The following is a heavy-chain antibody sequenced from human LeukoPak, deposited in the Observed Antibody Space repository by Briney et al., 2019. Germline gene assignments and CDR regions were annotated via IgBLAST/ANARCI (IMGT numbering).Heavy chain of an antibody. D-gene: IGHD6-13*01. CDR1: GFTFSSYA. CDR2: ISYDGSNK. CDR3: AKGRGWQQLVPVDY. Sequence: GGSLRLSCAASGFTFSSYAMHWVRQAPGKGLEWVAVISYDGSNKYYADSVKGRFTISRDNSKNTLYLQMNSLRAEDTAVYYCAKGRGWQQLVPVDYWGQGTLVTVSS. V-gene: IGHV3-30-3*01. J-gene: IGHJ4*02.